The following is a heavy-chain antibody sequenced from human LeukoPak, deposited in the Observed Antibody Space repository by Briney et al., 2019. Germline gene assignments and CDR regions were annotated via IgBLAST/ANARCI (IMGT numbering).Heavy chain of an antibody. V-gene: IGHV4-4*07. D-gene: IGHD2-21*01. CDR1: GGSINSYY. CDR2: IYTSGST. J-gene: IGHJ6*02. CDR3: AGINSLSYYYYGMDV. Sequence: SETLSLTCTVSGGSINSYYWSWVRQPAGKGLEWIGRIYTSGSTNYNPSLKSRVTMSVDTSKNQFSLKLSSVTAADTAVYYCAGINSLSYYYYGMDVWGQGTTVTVSS.